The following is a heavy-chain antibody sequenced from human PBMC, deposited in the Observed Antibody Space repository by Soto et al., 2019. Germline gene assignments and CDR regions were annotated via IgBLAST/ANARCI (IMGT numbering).Heavy chain of an antibody. CDR3: ATSRDTTGYSDH. V-gene: IGHV1-69*01. D-gene: IGHD3-9*01. CDR2: IIPLSGTS. CDR1: GGTFSSSG. J-gene: IGHJ5*02. Sequence: QVQLVPSGAEVRKPGSSVKVSCKASGGTFSSSGINWVRQAPGQGLEWIGGIIPLSGTSSHAQKFQGRVTITADESTGTVNMELGSLTSDDTAVYYCATSRDTTGYSDHWGQGTLVTVSS.